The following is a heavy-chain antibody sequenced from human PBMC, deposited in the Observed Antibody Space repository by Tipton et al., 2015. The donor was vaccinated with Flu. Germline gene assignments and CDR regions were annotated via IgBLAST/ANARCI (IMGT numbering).Heavy chain of an antibody. D-gene: IGHD3-3*01. V-gene: IGHV3-11*01. Sequence: LVQSGGGLVKPGGYLRLSCAASGFTFSDDYMSWIRQAPGKGLEWISHISSSGSTINYADSVKGRFTISRDNAKNSLYLQMNSLRPEDTAVYYCARDHPPSITVLGEITDYFGMDVWGQGTTVTVSS. J-gene: IGHJ6*02. CDR3: ARDHPPSITVLGEITDYFGMDV. CDR1: GFTFSDDY. CDR2: ISSSGSTI.